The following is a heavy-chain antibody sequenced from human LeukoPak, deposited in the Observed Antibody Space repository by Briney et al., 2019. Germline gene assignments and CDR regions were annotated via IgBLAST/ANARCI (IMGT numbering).Heavy chain of an antibody. J-gene: IGHJ4*02. Sequence: QPGGSLRLSCAASGFTFSTYWMHWVRQAPGKGPVWVSHINIDGSTTTYADSVKGRFTISRDNAKNTLYLQMNSLRAEDTAVYYCARPRAYDTRDLDYWGQGTLVTVSS. D-gene: IGHD3-22*01. CDR3: ARPRAYDTRDLDY. V-gene: IGHV3-74*01. CDR2: INIDGSTT. CDR1: GFTFSTYW.